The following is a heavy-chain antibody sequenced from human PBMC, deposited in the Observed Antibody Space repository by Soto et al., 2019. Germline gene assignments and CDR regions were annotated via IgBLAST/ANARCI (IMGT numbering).Heavy chain of an antibody. CDR3: AISTCSCWLDWYFDL. D-gene: IGHD6-19*01. CDR1: GGSISSYY. V-gene: IGHV4-59*01. Sequence: QVQLQESGAGLVKPSETLSLTCTVSGGSISSYYWSWIRQPPGKGLEWIGYIYYSGNTNYNPSLKSLFTLPVDTSKYQGSLKLSSVTAADTAVYSCAISTCSCWLDWYFDLWGRGSLVTVSS. CDR2: IYYSGNT. J-gene: IGHJ2*01.